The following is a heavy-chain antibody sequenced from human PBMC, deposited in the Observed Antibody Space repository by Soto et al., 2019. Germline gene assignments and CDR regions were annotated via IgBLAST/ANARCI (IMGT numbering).Heavy chain of an antibody. CDR3: AREEDYGDYASAFDI. CDR2: IIPILGIA. J-gene: IGHJ3*02. Sequence: QVQLVQSGAEVKKPGSSVKVSCKASGGTFSSYTISWVRQAPGQGLEWMGRIIPILGIANYAQKFQGRVTITADKSTSTAYMELSSLRSEDTAVYYCAREEDYGDYASAFDIWGQGTMVTVSS. D-gene: IGHD4-17*01. V-gene: IGHV1-69*08. CDR1: GGTFSSYT.